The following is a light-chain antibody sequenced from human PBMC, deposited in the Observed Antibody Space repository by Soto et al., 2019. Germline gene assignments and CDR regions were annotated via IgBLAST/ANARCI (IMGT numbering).Light chain of an antibody. J-gene: IGKJ1*01. CDR1: QTISSW. V-gene: IGKV1-5*01. Sequence: DIQTTQSPSTLSASVGDRVTITCRAGQTISSWLAWYQQKPGKAPNLLIYDASSLKSGVPSRFSGSGSGTEFTLTISSLQPDDFATYYCQQYNNYPWTFGQGTKVDI. CDR2: DAS. CDR3: QQYNNYPWT.